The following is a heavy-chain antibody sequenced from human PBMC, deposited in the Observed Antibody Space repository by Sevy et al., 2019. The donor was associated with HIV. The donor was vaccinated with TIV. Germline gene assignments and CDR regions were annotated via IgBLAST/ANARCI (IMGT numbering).Heavy chain of an antibody. V-gene: IGHV3-7*01. Sequence: GGSLRLSCAASGFTFNSYWMSWVRQAPGKGLEWVANIKQDGSEKYYEDSVKGRFTISRDNPQNSLFLQMNTLRAEDTAVYYCAREGSPYDTYYYYYGMDVWGQGTTVTVSS. CDR3: AREGSPYDTYYYYYGMDV. J-gene: IGHJ6*02. D-gene: IGHD5-12*01. CDR1: GFTFNSYW. CDR2: IKQDGSEK.